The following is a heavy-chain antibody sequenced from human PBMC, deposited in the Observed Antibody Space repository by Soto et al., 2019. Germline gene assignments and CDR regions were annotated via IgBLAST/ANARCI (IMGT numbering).Heavy chain of an antibody. CDR3: ARDSRLVPTPVFDF. CDR1: GFTLRASN. J-gene: IGHJ4*02. V-gene: IGHV3-21*01. CDR2: ISISGGYK. D-gene: IGHD2-8*02. Sequence: GSLRVSCAASGFTLRASNMKWVRQDPGKGLEWVSFISISGGYKYYADSVKGRFTISRDNANNSLYLEMSSLRAEDTAVYYCARDSRLVPTPVFDFWGQGTLVTVSS.